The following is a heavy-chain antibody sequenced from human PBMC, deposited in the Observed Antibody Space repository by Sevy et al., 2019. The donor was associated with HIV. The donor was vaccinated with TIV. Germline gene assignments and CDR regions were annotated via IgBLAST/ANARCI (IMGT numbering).Heavy chain of an antibody. J-gene: IGHJ4*02. D-gene: IGHD6-13*01. CDR2: ISYDGSIK. Sequence: GGSLRLSCAASRFTFSGYAMHWVRQAPGQGLKWVAAISYDGSIKYYADSVKGRFTISRDNSKHTLYLQMNSLRAEDTAVYYCAKDPGYSSDWYALAFYFDYWGQGTLVTVSS. CDR3: AKDPGYSSDWYALAFYFDY. V-gene: IGHV3-30*18. CDR1: RFTFSGYA.